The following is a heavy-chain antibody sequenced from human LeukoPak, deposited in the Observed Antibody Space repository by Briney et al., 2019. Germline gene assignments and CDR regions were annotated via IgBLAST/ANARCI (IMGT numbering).Heavy chain of an antibody. J-gene: IGHJ5*02. D-gene: IGHD3-10*01. CDR1: GYTFTSYG. V-gene: IGHV1-18*04. Sequence: GASVKVSCKASGYTFTSYGISWVRQAPGQGLEWMGWISAYNGNTSYAQKLQGRVTMTTDTSTSTAYMELRSLRSDDTAVYYCARANMVRGVIIRNWFDPWGQGTLVTVSS. CDR2: ISAYNGNT. CDR3: ARANMVRGVIIRNWFDP.